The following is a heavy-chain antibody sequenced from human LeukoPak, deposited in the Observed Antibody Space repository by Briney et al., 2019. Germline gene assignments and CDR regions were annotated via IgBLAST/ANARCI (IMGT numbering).Heavy chain of an antibody. J-gene: IGHJ4*02. Sequence: PSETLSLTCTASGGSISSYYWSWIRQPPGKGLEWIGYIYYSGSTNYNPSLKSRVTISVDTSKNQFSLKLSSVTAADTAVYYCARNRGYSYGYPFDYWGQGTLVTVSS. D-gene: IGHD5-18*01. CDR3: ARNRGYSYGYPFDY. V-gene: IGHV4-59*08. CDR2: IYYSGST. CDR1: GGSISSYY.